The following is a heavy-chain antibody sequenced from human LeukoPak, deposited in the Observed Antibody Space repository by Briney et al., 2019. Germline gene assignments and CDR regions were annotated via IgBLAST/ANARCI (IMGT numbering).Heavy chain of an antibody. CDR1: GGSISSGSYY. J-gene: IGHJ4*02. Sequence: SETLSLTCTVSGGSISSGSYYWSWIRQPAGKGLEWIGRIYTSGSTNYNPSLKSRVTISVDTSKNQFSLKLSSVTAADTAVYYCARGPLDLYSSSWLLFDYWGQGTLVTVSS. D-gene: IGHD6-13*01. CDR2: IYTSGST. V-gene: IGHV4-61*02. CDR3: ARGPLDLYSSSWLLFDY.